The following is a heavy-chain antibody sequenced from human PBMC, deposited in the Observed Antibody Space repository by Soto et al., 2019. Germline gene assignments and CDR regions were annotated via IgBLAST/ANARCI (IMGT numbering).Heavy chain of an antibody. CDR1: GFTFSSYA. J-gene: IGHJ4*02. CDR2: ISGSGGST. CDR3: AKAYGDYYYFDY. Sequence: EVQLLESGGGLVQPGGSLRLSCAASGFTFSSYAMSWVRQAPGKGLEWVSAISGSGGSTYYADSVKGRSTISRDNSKNTLYLQMNSLRAEDTTVYYCAKAYGDYYYFDYWGQGTLVTVSS. D-gene: IGHD4-17*01. V-gene: IGHV3-23*01.